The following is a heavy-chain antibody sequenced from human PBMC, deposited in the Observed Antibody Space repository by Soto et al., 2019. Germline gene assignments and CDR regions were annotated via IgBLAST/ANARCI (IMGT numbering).Heavy chain of an antibody. Sequence: EVQLLESGGGLVQPGGSLRLSCTASGITFSNYAMSWVRLAPRKGLEWVSTISTSGGRPYYADSVKGRFTISRDNSKTTLYLQMNSLRAEDTAVYYCAKDPDRYDYVWGTYRYIDHWGQGTLVTVSS. D-gene: IGHD3-16*02. V-gene: IGHV3-23*01. CDR2: ISTSGGRP. J-gene: IGHJ4*02. CDR3: AKDPDRYDYVWGTYRYIDH. CDR1: GITFSNYA.